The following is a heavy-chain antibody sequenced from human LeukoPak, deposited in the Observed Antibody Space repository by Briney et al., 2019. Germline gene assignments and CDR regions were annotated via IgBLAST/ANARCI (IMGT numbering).Heavy chain of an antibody. V-gene: IGHV3-33*01. CDR1: GFTFSSYG. CDR3: ARDVATTGTYTDY. D-gene: IGHD1-1*01. Sequence: PGGSLRLSCAASGFTFSSYGMHWVRQAPGKGLEWVAVIWYDGSNKYYADSVKGRFTISRDNSKNTLYLQMNSLRAEDMAVYYCARDVATTGTYTDYWGQGTLVTVSS. CDR2: IWYDGSNK. J-gene: IGHJ4*02.